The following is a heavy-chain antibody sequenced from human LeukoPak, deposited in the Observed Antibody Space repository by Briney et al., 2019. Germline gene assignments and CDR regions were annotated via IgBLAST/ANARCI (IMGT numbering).Heavy chain of an antibody. CDR3: ARGWSSSWPYNLFDP. CDR1: GFTFSGYY. Sequence: GGSLRLSCAASGFTFSGYYMGWIRQAPGKGLEWVSYIPFSSSTTYYADSVKGRFTISRDNAKNSPYLQMNSLRADDTAVYYCARGWSSSWPYNLFDPWGQGTLVTVSS. J-gene: IGHJ5*02. V-gene: IGHV3-11*01. CDR2: IPFSSSTT. D-gene: IGHD6-13*01.